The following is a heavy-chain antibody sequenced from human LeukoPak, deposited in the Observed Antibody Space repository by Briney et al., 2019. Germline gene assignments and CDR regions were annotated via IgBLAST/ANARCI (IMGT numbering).Heavy chain of an antibody. Sequence: GGSLRLSCAASGFTFSSYAMSWVRQAPGKGLEWVSAISGSGGSTYYADSVKGRFTISRDNSKNTLYLQMSSLRAEDTAVYYCAKGDVLRFHLPVDPWGQGTLVTVSS. CDR2: ISGSGGST. D-gene: IGHD3-3*01. CDR3: AKGDVLRFHLPVDP. J-gene: IGHJ5*02. V-gene: IGHV3-23*01. CDR1: GFTFSSYA.